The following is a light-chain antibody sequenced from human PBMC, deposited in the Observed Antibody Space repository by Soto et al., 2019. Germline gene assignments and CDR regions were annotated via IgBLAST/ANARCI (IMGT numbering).Light chain of an antibody. CDR3: QQYDSSPRT. V-gene: IGKV3-20*01. CDR2: RTS. CDR1: QSVSSSY. J-gene: IGKJ1*01. Sequence: NVLTKPPGFLSWSKGERAPLSYRASQSVSSSYLAWYQQKPGQAPRLLIYRTSNRATGIPDRFSGSGSGTDFTLTISRLEPEDFAVYWCQQYDSSPRTFGQGTKLEIK.